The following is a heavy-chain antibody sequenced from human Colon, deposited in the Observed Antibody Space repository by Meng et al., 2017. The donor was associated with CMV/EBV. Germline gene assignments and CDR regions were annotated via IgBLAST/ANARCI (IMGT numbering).Heavy chain of an antibody. J-gene: IGHJ4*02. CDR1: GYAFTSYD. V-gene: IGHV1-8*03. CDR3: ARGGYSYGYGLDY. Sequence: ASVKVSCKASGYAFTSYDINWVRQATGQGLEWMGWINPNSGNTGYAQKFQGRVTITRNTSISTAYMELSSLRSEDTAVYYCARGGYSYGYGLDYWGQGTLVTVSS. D-gene: IGHD5-18*01. CDR2: INPNSGNT.